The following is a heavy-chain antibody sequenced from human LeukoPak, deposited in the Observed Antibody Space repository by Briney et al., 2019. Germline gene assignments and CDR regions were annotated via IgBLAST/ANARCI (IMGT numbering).Heavy chain of an antibody. CDR2: IYTSGST. V-gene: IGHV4-4*07. CDR3: ARGMVVAATGGFDY. CDR1: GGSISSYY. Sequence: SETLSLTCTVYGGSISSYYWSWIRQPAGKGLEWIGRIYTSGSTNYNPSLKSRVTISVDKSKNQFSLKPSSVTAADTAVYYCARGMVVAATGGFDYWGQGTLVTVSS. J-gene: IGHJ4*02. D-gene: IGHD2-15*01.